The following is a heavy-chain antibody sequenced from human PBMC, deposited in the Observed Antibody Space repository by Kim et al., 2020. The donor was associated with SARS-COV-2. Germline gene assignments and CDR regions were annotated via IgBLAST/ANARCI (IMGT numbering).Heavy chain of an antibody. J-gene: IGHJ6*02. CDR1: GGSISSSSYY. Sequence: SETLSLTCTVSGGSISSSSYYWGWIRQPPGKGLEWIGNIYYSGSTYYNPSLKSRVTISVDTSKNQFSLKLSSVTAADTAVYYCAAESTPREVVGYYYYCMDVWGQGTTVTVSS. D-gene: IGHD1-26*01. V-gene: IGHV4-39*01. CDR3: AAESTPREVVGYYYYCMDV. CDR2: IYYSGST.